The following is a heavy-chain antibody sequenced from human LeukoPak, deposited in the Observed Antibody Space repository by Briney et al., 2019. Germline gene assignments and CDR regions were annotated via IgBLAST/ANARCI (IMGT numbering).Heavy chain of an antibody. Sequence: GESLKISCKGSGYSFTSYWIGWVRQMPGKGLEWMGIIYPGDSDTRYSPSFQGQVTISADKSISTAYLQWSSLKASDTAMYYCARLLEGDGYNFNWFDPWGQGTLVTVSS. CDR2: IYPGDSDT. CDR1: GYSFTSYW. D-gene: IGHD5-24*01. J-gene: IGHJ5*02. V-gene: IGHV5-51*01. CDR3: ARLLEGDGYNFNWFDP.